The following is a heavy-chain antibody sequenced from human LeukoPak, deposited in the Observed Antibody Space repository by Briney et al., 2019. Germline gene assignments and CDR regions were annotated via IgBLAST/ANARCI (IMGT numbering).Heavy chain of an antibody. J-gene: IGHJ4*02. D-gene: IGHD4-23*01. Sequence: ASVKVSCKASGYTFSSYGISWVRQAPGQGLEWMGWMNPNSGNTGYAQKFQGRVTMTRNTSISTAYMELSSLRSEDTAVYYCARDHGGKDYWGQGTLVTVSS. CDR2: MNPNSGNT. V-gene: IGHV1-8*02. CDR3: ARDHGGKDY. CDR1: GYTFSSYG.